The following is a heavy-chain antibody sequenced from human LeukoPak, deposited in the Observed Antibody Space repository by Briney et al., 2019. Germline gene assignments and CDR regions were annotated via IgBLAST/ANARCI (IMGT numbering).Heavy chain of an antibody. J-gene: IGHJ4*02. Sequence: SVKVSCKASGGTFSSYAISWVRQAPGQGLEWMGRIIPILGIANYAQKFQGRVTITADKSTSTAYMELSSLRSEDTAVYYCAREFAFYRANYGDYLTYWGQGTLVTVSS. D-gene: IGHD4-17*01. CDR1: GGTFSSYA. CDR2: IIPILGIA. CDR3: AREFAFYRANYGDYLTY. V-gene: IGHV1-69*04.